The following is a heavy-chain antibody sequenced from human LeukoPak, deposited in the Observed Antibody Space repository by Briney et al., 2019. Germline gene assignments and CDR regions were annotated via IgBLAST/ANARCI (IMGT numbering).Heavy chain of an antibody. CDR1: GFTFSSSA. D-gene: IGHD2-15*01. CDR2: ISNNGGYT. Sequence: PGGSLRLSCAASGFTFSSSAMSWVRQAPGKGLEWVSAISNNGGYTYYADSVQGRFTISRDNSKSTLCLQMNSLRAEDTAVYYCATPSGDCREGRCYFPYWGQGTLVTVSS. V-gene: IGHV3-23*01. CDR3: ATPSGDCREGRCYFPY. J-gene: IGHJ4*02.